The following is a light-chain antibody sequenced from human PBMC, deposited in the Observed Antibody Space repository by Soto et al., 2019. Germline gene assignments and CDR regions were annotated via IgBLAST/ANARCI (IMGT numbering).Light chain of an antibody. V-gene: IGKV1-17*01. CDR2: AAS. CDR3: LQQNSYPST. J-gene: IGKJ4*01. Sequence: DIQMTQSPSSLSASVGDRVTITCRASQAVSIDLGWYQQKPGKAPKRLIYAASSLQSGVPSRFSGSGSGTEFSLTISSLQPEDFATYYCLQQNSYPSTFGGGTKVEIK. CDR1: QAVSID.